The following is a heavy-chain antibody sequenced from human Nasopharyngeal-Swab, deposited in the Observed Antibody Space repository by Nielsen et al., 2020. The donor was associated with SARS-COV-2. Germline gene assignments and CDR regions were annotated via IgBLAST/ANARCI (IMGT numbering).Heavy chain of an antibody. Sequence: GESLKISCAASGFTFSSYSMNWVRQAPGKGLEWVSYISSSSSTIYYADSVKGRFTISRDNAKNSLYLQMNSLRDEDTAVYYCARDKSYSYGFGYYGMDVWGQGTTVTVSS. V-gene: IGHV3-48*02. D-gene: IGHD5-18*01. CDR2: ISSSSSTI. J-gene: IGHJ6*02. CDR3: ARDKSYSYGFGYYGMDV. CDR1: GFTFSSYS.